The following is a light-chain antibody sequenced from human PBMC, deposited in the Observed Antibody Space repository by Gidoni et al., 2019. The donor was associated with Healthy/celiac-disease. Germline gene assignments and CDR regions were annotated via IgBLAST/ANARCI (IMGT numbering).Light chain of an antibody. Sequence: DIPMTPSPSSLSASVGDRVTITCRASQSISSYLNWYQQKPGKAPKLLIYAASSLQSGVPPRFSGSGSGTDFTLTISSLQPEDFATYYCQQSYSTPPAFGGGTKVEIK. V-gene: IGKV1-39*01. J-gene: IGKJ4*01. CDR3: QQSYSTPPA. CDR1: QSISSY. CDR2: AAS.